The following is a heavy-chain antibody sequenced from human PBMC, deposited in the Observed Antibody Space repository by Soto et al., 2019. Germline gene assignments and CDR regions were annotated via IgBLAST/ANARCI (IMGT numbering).Heavy chain of an antibody. Sequence: SETLSLTCGVSGGTIRSPDWWTWVRQPPGKGLEWIGEIFQSGSTNYTPSLESRVTISVDKSKNQFSLTLTSVTAADTAVYFCARGRGRYSSGWSWFDPWGQGILVTVAS. CDR3: ARGRGRYSSGWSWFDP. CDR1: GGTIRSPDW. CDR2: IFQSGST. V-gene: IGHV4-4*02. J-gene: IGHJ5*02. D-gene: IGHD6-19*01.